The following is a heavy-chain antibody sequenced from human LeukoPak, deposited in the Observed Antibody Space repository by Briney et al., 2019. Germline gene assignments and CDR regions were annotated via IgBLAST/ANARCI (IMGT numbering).Heavy chain of an antibody. J-gene: IGHJ4*02. CDR3: ATHYGSGFGY. V-gene: IGHV4-59*08. Sequence: KTSETLSLTCTVAGDSITSYYWSWIRQPPGKGLEWIGYIYHSGSTNCNPSLKSRATISIDKSKGHFSLKLTSVTAADTAVYYCATHYGSGFGYWGQGTLVTVSS. CDR2: IYHSGST. D-gene: IGHD3-10*01. CDR1: GDSITSYY.